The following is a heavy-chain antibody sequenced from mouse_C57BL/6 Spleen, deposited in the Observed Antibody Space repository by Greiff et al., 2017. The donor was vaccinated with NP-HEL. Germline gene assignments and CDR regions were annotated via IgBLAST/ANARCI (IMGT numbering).Heavy chain of an antibody. D-gene: IGHD2-3*01. CDR3: ARRDDGYYVPYYCDY. CDR1: GYTFTSYD. V-gene: IGHV1-85*01. Sequence: VQLQQSGPELVKPGASVKLSCKASGYTFTSYDINWVKQRPGQGLEWIGWIYPRDGSTKYNEKFKGKATLTVDTSSSTAYMELHSLTSEDSAVYVCARRDDGYYVPYYCDYWGQGTTLTVSS. J-gene: IGHJ2*01. CDR2: IYPRDGST.